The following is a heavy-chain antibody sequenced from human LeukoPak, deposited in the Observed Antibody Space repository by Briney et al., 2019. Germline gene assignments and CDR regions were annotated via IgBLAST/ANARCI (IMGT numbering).Heavy chain of an antibody. V-gene: IGHV3-7*01. CDR3: AKDGVGATSLDC. D-gene: IGHD1-26*01. CDR1: GFTFSSHS. J-gene: IGHJ4*02. CDR2: INQDGSVK. Sequence: GGSLRLSCAASGFTFSSHSMSWVRQAPGKGLDWVAHINQDGSVKYYVDSVKGRFTVSRDNAKNSLYLQMNSLRAEDTAVYYCAKDGVGATSLDCWGQGTLVTVSS.